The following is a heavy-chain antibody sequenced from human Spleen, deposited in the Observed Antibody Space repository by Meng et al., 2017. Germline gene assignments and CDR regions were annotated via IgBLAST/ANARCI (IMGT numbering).Heavy chain of an antibody. D-gene: IGHD6-19*01. Sequence: SETLSLTYTVSGGSISSYYWSWIRQPPGKGLEWIGYIYYSGSTNYNPSLKSRVTISVDTSKNQFSLKLSSVTAADTAVYYCARAIRAGTFDYWGQGTLVTVSS. CDR1: GGSISSYY. CDR3: ARAIRAGTFDY. V-gene: IGHV4-59*01. CDR2: IYYSGST. J-gene: IGHJ4*02.